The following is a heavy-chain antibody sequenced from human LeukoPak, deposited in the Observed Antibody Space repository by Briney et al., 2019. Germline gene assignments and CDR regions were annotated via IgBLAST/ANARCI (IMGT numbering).Heavy chain of an antibody. CDR2: IYYSGST. CDR1: GGSISSYY. Sequence: SETLSLTCTVSGGSISSYYWSWIRQPPGKGLEWIGYIYYSGSTNYNPSLKSRVTISVDTSKNQFSLKLSSVTAADTALYYCARGVEYSSSSGLGYWGQRALVTVSS. D-gene: IGHD6-6*01. V-gene: IGHV4-59*01. CDR3: ARGVEYSSSSGLGY. J-gene: IGHJ4*02.